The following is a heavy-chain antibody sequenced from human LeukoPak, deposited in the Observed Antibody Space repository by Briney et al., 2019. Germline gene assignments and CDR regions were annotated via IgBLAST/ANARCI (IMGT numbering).Heavy chain of an antibody. CDR3: ARDLSGSYPDGAFDI. CDR1: GYTFTGYY. J-gene: IGHJ3*02. CDR2: INPNSGGT. V-gene: IGHV1-2*02. Sequence: ASVKVSCKASGYTFTGYYMHGVRQAPGQGVEWMGWINPNSGGTNYAQKFQGRVTMTRDTSINTAYMEPSRLRSDDTAVYYCARDLSGSYPDGAFDIWGQGTMVTVSS. D-gene: IGHD1-26*01.